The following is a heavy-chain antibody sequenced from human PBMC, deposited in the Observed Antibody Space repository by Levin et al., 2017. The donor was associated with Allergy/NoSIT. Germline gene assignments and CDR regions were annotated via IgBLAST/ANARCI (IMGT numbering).Heavy chain of an antibody. CDR3: AKETTLNR. CDR1: GFTFSDYY. Sequence: GSLRLSCAASGFTFSDYYMTWIRQAPGKGLEWVSYISRSGSSVYYADSVKGRFATSRDNAKNSLYLQINSLRAEDTAVYYCAKETTLNRWGQGTLVTVSS. D-gene: IGHD4-17*01. V-gene: IGHV3-11*01. CDR2: ISRSGSSV. J-gene: IGHJ5*02.